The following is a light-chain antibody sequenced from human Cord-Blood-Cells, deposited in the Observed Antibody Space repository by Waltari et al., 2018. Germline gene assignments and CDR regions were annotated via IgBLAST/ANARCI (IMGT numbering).Light chain of an antibody. V-gene: IGKV3-15*01. CDR1: QSVSSN. J-gene: IGKJ2*01. CDR3: QQYNNWYT. CDR2: GAP. Sequence: IVLTQSPATLSVSPGERATLACRASQSVSSNLAWYQQKPGQAPRLLIYGAPTRATGIPARFSGSGSGTEFTLTISSLQSEDFAVYYCQQYNNWYTFGQGTKLEIK.